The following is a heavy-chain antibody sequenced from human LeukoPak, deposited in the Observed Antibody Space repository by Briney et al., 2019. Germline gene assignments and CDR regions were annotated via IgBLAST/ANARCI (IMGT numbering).Heavy chain of an antibody. D-gene: IGHD2-15*01. CDR3: TKDNGGVFDY. J-gene: IGHJ4*02. CDR2: VTWNSGNI. Sequence: GGSLGLSCAASGFTFDAFAMHWVRQAPGKGLEWVSGVTWNSGNIDYADSVKGRFTISRDNAKNSLHLQMNSLRAEDTALYYCTKDNGGVFDYWGQGILVTVSS. CDR1: GFTFDAFA. V-gene: IGHV3-9*01.